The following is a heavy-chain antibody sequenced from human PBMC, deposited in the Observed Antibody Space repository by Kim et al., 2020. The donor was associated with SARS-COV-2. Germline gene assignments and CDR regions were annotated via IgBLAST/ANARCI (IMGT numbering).Heavy chain of an antibody. CDR2: MNPNSGDT. J-gene: IGHJ6*03. CDR3: ASARTDYHYYFMDV. V-gene: IGHV1-8*01. Sequence: ASVKVSCKASGYTFTSYDINWVRQATGQGLEWMGWMNPNSGDTGHAQKFQGRVSMTRDTSISTVYMELSSLRSEDTAVYYCASARTDYHYYFMDVWGKGTTVTVSS. CDR1: GYTFTSYD.